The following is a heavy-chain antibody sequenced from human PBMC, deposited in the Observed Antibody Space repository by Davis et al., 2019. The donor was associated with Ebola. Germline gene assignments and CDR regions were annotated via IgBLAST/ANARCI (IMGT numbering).Heavy chain of an antibody. Sequence: GESLKISCAASGFTFSSNYMTWVRQAPGKGLEWVSVIYSGGSTYYADSVKGRFTISRDSSKNTLYLQMNSLRAEDTAVYYCARRDRGSSLYYYYYMDVWGKGTTVTVSS. J-gene: IGHJ6*03. D-gene: IGHD6-6*01. CDR2: IYSGGST. CDR1: GFTFSSNY. CDR3: ARRDRGSSLYYYYYMDV. V-gene: IGHV3-53*01.